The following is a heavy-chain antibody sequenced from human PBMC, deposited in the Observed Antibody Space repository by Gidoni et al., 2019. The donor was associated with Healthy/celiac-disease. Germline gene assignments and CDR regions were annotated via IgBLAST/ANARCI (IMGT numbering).Heavy chain of an antibody. Sequence: QVQLQESSPGLVKPSETLSLTCTVSGGSISSYYWSWIRQPPGKGLEWIGYIYYSGSTNYNPSLKSRVTISVDTSKNQFSLKLSSVTAADTAVYYCARDKGGYSGYDWGYYFDYWGQGTLVTVSS. J-gene: IGHJ4*02. D-gene: IGHD5-12*01. CDR3: ARDKGGYSGYDWGYYFDY. CDR2: IYYSGST. CDR1: GGSISSYY. V-gene: IGHV4-59*01.